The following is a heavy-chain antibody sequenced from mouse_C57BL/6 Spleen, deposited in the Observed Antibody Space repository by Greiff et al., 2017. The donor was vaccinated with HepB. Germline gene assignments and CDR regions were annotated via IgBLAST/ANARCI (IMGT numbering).Heavy chain of an antibody. V-gene: IGHV2-2*01. CDR2: IWSGGST. CDR3: ARNYGSRGDAMDY. J-gene: IGHJ4*01. CDR1: GFSLTSYG. Sequence: VKLVESGPGLVQPSQSLSITCTVSGFSLTSYGVHWVRQSPGKGLEWLGVIWSGGSTDYNAAFISRLSISKDNSKSQVFFKMNSLQADDTAIYYCARNYGSRGDAMDYWGQGTSVTVSS. D-gene: IGHD1-1*01.